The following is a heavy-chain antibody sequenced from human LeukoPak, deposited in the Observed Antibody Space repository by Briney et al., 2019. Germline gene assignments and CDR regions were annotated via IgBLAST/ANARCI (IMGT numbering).Heavy chain of an antibody. Sequence: SETLSLTCTVSGGSISSSSYYWGWIRQPPGKGLEWIGSIYYSGSTYYNPSLKSRVTISVDTSKNQFSLKLSSVTAADTAVYYCALLSQEYYYYYYMDVWGKGTTVTVSS. D-gene: IGHD2-8*02. J-gene: IGHJ6*03. CDR3: ALLSQEYYYYYYMDV. V-gene: IGHV4-39*07. CDR2: IYYSGST. CDR1: GGSISSSSYY.